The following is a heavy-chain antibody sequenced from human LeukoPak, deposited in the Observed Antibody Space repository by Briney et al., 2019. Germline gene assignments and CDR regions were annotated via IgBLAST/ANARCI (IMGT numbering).Heavy chain of an antibody. CDR3: ARGGKLLRLGGY. CDR1: GGSFSDFY. J-gene: IGHJ4*02. CDR2: ISHSGST. V-gene: IGHV4-34*01. D-gene: IGHD3-16*01. Sequence: SETLSLTCAFYGGSFSDFYWSWIRQPPGKGLEWIGEISHSGSTNYNPSLKSRVTISVDTSKNQFSLKLSSVTAADTAVYYCARGGKLLRLGGYWGQGTLVTVSS.